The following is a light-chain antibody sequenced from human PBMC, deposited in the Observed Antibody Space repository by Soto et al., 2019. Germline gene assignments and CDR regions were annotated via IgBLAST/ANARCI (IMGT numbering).Light chain of an antibody. CDR1: SSDVGGYNY. V-gene: IGLV2-8*01. CDR3: SSYAVSNPLV. Sequence: QSALTQPPSASGSPGQSVTISCTGTSSDVGGYNYVSWYQQHPGKAPKLMIYEVSKRPSGVPDRFSGSKSGNTASLTVSGLQAEDEADYYCSSYAVSNPLVFGTGTKLTVL. CDR2: EVS. J-gene: IGLJ1*01.